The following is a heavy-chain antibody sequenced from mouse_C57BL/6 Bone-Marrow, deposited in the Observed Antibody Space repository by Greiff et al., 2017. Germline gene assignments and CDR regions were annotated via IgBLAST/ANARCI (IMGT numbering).Heavy chain of an antibody. V-gene: IGHV1-55*01. CDR2: IYPGSGST. CDR3: ARPYYSNYWYFDV. J-gene: IGHJ1*03. Sequence: QVQLQQPGAELVKPGASVKMSCKASGYTFTSYWITWVKQRPGQGLEWIGDIYPGSGSTNYNEKFKSKATLPVDTDSSSAYMQLSSLTSEDAAVYYCARPYYSNYWYFDVWGTGTTVTVSS. CDR1: GYTFTSYW. D-gene: IGHD2-5*01.